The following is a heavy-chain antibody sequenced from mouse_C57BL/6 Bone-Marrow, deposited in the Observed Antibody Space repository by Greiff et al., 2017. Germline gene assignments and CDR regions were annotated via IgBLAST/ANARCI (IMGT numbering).Heavy chain of an antibody. CDR2: IWRGGST. CDR3: AKSKDYYGSYWYFDV. J-gene: IGHJ1*03. D-gene: IGHD1-1*01. V-gene: IGHV2-5*01. CDR1: GFSLTSYG. Sequence: QVQLQQSGPGLVQPSQSLSITCTVSGFSLTSYGVHWVRQSPGKGLEWLGVIWRGGSTDYNAAFMSRLSITKDNSKSQVFFKMNSLQADDTAIYYCAKSKDYYGSYWYFDVWGTGTTVTVSS.